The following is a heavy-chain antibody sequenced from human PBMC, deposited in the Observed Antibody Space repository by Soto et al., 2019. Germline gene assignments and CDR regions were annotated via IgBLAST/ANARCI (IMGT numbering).Heavy chain of an antibody. J-gene: IGHJ6*03. D-gene: IGHD5-12*01. V-gene: IGHV1-2*02. CDR3: ARESGGATATLDYYYFYMDV. CDR2: MNPNSGGT. Sequence: QVQLVQSGAEVKKPGASVTVSCKASGYRFSDYSLHWVRQAPGQGPEWMGWMNPNSGGTKYAQKFKGRVTMTRDTSVRTAFMELNWLKSDDTAVYYCARESGGATATLDYYYFYMDVWGIGTTVTVSS. CDR1: GYRFSDYS.